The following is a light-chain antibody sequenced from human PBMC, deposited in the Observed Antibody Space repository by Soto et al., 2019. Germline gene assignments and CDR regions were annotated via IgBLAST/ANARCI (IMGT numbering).Light chain of an antibody. CDR3: QQYCSSPPYN. V-gene: IGKV3-20*01. J-gene: IGKJ2*01. CDR2: GSS. CDR1: QSVSNKY. Sequence: EVVLKQSPGTLSLSPGERATRSFRASQSVSNKYLAWYQQKPGQAPRLLIFGSSDTATAIPDRFSGSGSWTDFTLTISRLEAEDLAVDYGQQYCSSPPYNFGQGTNLEIK.